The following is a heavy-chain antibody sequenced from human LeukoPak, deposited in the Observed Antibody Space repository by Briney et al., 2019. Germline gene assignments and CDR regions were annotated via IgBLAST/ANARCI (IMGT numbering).Heavy chain of an antibody. V-gene: IGHV3-7*01. CDR2: IKPDGGDK. J-gene: IGHJ4*02. CDR3: ARAITFSGSRWVNDY. D-gene: IGHD6-13*01. Sequence: PGGSLRLSCAASGFPFSNYWMTWVRQAPSKGLEWVANIKPDGGDKYYVDSVKGRFTVSRDNAKNSLYLQMNSLRADDTAVYYCARAITFSGSRWVNDYWGPGTLVTVSS. CDR1: GFPFSNYW.